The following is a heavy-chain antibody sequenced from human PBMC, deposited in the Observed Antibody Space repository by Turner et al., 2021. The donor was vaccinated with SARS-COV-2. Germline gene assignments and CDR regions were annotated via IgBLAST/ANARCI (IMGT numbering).Heavy chain of an antibody. CDR1: DCSIRSSSYY. D-gene: IGHD3-22*01. J-gene: IGHJ4*02. CDR2: IYYSGST. CDR3: ARNSPKWYYYDSSGYYDY. Sequence: QLQLQESVPGLVKPSETLSLTCPVSDCSIRSSSYYWGWIRQPPGKGLEWIGSIYYSGSTYYNPSLKSRVTISVDTSKNQFSLKLSSVTAADTAVYYCARNSPKWYYYDSSGYYDYWGQGTLVTVSS. V-gene: IGHV4-39*01.